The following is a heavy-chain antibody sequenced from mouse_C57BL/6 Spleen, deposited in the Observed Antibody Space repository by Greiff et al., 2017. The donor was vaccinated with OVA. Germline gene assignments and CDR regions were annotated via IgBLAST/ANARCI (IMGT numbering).Heavy chain of an antibody. J-gene: IGHJ2*01. CDR2: IYPRSGNT. CDR3: ATAQATLFDY. V-gene: IGHV1-81*01. CDR1: GYTFTSYG. Sequence: QVQLKESGAELARPGASVKLSCKASGYTFTSYGISWVKQRTGQGLEWIGEIYPRSGNTYYNEKFKGKATLTADKSSSTAYMELRSLTSEDSAVYFCATAQATLFDYWGQGTTLTVSS. D-gene: IGHD3-2*02.